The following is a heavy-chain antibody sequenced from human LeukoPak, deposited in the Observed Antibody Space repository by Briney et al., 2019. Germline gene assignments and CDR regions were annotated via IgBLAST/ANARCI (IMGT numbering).Heavy chain of an antibody. Sequence: GGSLRLSCAASGFTFSSYAMSWVRQAPGKGLEWVSGIAGSGGNTNYADSVKGRFTISRDNSKNTLYLQMTSLRDEDTAVYYCMKDRRLYSSSSDYWGQGTLVTVSS. J-gene: IGHJ4*02. CDR3: MKDRRLYSSSSDY. CDR2: IAGSGGNT. V-gene: IGHV3-23*01. D-gene: IGHD6-13*01. CDR1: GFTFSSYA.